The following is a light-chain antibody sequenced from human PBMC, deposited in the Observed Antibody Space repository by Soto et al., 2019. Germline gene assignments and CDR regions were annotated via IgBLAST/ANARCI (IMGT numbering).Light chain of an antibody. V-gene: IGKV1-5*03. CDR2: KAS. Sequence: IQMTQSPSTLSASEGTRVTITCRASQSISSWLAWYQQKPGKAPKLLIYKASSLESGVPSRFSGSGSGTEFTLTISSLQPDDFATYYCQQYNSYSWTFGQGTKVEIK. CDR1: QSISSW. CDR3: QQYNSYSWT. J-gene: IGKJ1*01.